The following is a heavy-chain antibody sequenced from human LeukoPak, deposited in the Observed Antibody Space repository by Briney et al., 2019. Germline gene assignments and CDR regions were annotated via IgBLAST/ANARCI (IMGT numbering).Heavy chain of an antibody. V-gene: IGHV3-48*04. J-gene: IGHJ3*02. D-gene: IGHD6-13*01. CDR3: AREDGMAAGLRGATSAFDI. CDR1: GLTISSYV. Sequence: PGGSLRLSCAASGLTISSYVMNWVRQAPGKGLEWVSYISSGSTTIYYTDSVKGRFTISRDNAKNSLYLQMNSLRAEDTAVYYCAREDGMAAGLRGATSAFDIWGQGTMVTVSS. CDR2: ISSGSTTI.